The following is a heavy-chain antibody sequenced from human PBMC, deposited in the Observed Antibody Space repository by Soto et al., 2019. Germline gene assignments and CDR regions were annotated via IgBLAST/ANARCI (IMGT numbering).Heavy chain of an antibody. CDR3: ARGKYCSGGSCYRRAFDI. V-gene: IGHV4-34*01. Sequence: QGQLQQWGAGLLKPSEILSRTCAVYGGAFSGYYWSWIRQPPGKGLEWIGEINHSESTNYNPSLTSRVTISLDTSNNQFSMMLSSVTAADTAVYYCARGKYCSGGSCYRRAFDIWGQGTMVTVSS. D-gene: IGHD2-15*01. CDR1: GGAFSGYY. CDR2: INHSEST. J-gene: IGHJ3*02.